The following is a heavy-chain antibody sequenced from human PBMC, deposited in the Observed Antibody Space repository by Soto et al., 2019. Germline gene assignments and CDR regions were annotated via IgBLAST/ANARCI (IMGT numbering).Heavy chain of an antibody. D-gene: IGHD3-10*01. CDR2: IIPFHGVT. V-gene: IGHV1-69*08. CDR3: TRDWEITVSTWSFGGF. Sequence: QVQLVQSGAEVKKPGSSVKVSCKASGGTFSPYTINWVRQAPGQGLEWMGRIIPFHGVTNYAQKFQARVTITADKSTSTAYMELSGLRFEDTAMYHCTRDWEITVSTWSFGGFWGRGTLVTVS. J-gene: IGHJ4*02. CDR1: GGTFSPYT.